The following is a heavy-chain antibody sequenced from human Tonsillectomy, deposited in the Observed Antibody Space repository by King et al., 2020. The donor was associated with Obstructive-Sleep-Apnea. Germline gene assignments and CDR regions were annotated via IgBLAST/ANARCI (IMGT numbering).Heavy chain of an antibody. CDR3: ARVTWKFGSSGYYYFDY. Sequence: VQLQESGPGLVKPSETLSLTCTVSGGSISSDYWSWIRQTPGKGLEWIGYIDYSGSTNYNPSLKSRVTISIDTSKNQFSLKLSSVTAADTAVYYCARVTWKFGSSGYYYFDYWGQGTLVTVSS. V-gene: IGHV4-59*01. CDR1: GGSISSDY. CDR2: IDYSGST. J-gene: IGHJ4*02. D-gene: IGHD3-22*01.